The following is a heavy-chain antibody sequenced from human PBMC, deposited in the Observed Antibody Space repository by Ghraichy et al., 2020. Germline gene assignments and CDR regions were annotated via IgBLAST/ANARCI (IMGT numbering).Heavy chain of an antibody. CDR3: ARGDLGVVTPFDY. D-gene: IGHD4-23*01. CDR1: GYISTGYY. CDR2: INPNSGVT. J-gene: IGHJ4*02. V-gene: IGHV1-2*02. Sequence: ASVKVSCKASGYISTGYYMHWVRQAPGQGLEWMGWINPNSGVTNYAQKFQGRVTMTRDTSITTAYMELSRLRSVDTAVYYCARGDLGVVTPFDYWGQGTLVTVSS.